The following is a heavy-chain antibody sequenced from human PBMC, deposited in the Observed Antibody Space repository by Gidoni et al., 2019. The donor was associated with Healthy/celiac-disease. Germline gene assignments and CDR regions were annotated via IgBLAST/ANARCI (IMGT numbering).Heavy chain of an antibody. V-gene: IGHV1-18*01. CDR2: ISAYNGNT. CDR3: ARDATYYGSGSYQDDFDY. CDR1: GYTFTSYG. D-gene: IGHD3-10*01. J-gene: IGHJ4*02. Sequence: QVQLVQSGAEVKKPGASVKVSCKASGYTFTSYGISWVRQAPGQGLEWMGWISAYNGNTNYAQKLQGRVTMTTDTSTSTAYMELRSLRSDDTAVYYCARDATYYGSGSYQDDFDYWGQGTLVTVSS.